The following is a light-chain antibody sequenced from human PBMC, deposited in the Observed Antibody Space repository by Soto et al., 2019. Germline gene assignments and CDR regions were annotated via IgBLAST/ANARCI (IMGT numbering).Light chain of an antibody. CDR3: QQYDNSVWT. V-gene: IGKV3-20*01. Sequence: IVFTQSPGTLSFSPGERATLSFRASQSLSISYFAWYQHKPGQGPRLLIYGAFTRATGIPDRFSGSGSGTDFTLTISRLEHEDLAVYYCQQYDNSVWTFGQGTKVDIK. CDR2: GAF. J-gene: IGKJ1*01. CDR1: QSLSISY.